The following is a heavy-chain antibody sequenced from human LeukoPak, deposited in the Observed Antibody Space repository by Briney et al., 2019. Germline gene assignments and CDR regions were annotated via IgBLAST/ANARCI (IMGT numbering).Heavy chain of an antibody. CDR2: ISGSGGST. CDR1: GFTFSSYA. Sequence: GGSPRLSCAASGFTFSSYAMSWVRQAPGKGPEWVSAISGSGGSTYYADSVKGRFTISRDNSKNTLYLQMNSLRAEDTAVYYCARNLGPSALDYWGQGTLVTVSS. V-gene: IGHV3-23*01. CDR3: ARNLGPSALDY. J-gene: IGHJ4*02. D-gene: IGHD3-10*01.